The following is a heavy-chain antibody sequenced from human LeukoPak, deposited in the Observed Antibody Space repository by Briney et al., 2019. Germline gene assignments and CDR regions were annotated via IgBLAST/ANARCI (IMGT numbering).Heavy chain of an antibody. J-gene: IGHJ4*02. Sequence: PGRSLRLSCAASGFTVSSNYMSWVRQAPGKGLEWVSVIYSGGSTYYAGSVKGRFTISRDNSKNTLYLQMNSLRAEDTAVYYCARERKYDSSGYYTYYFDYWGQGTLVTVSS. V-gene: IGHV3-53*01. D-gene: IGHD3-22*01. CDR3: ARERKYDSSGYYTYYFDY. CDR2: IYSGGST. CDR1: GFTVSSNY.